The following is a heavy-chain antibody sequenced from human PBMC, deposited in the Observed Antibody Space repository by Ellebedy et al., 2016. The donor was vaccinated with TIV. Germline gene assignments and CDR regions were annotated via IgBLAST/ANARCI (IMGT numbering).Heavy chain of an antibody. CDR2: VIPIIGAV. Sequence: AASVKVSCKASGDILRSYAISWVRQAPGQGLEWMGGVIPIIGAVNYAQDFQGRVTITADAFTYTSHMLLSSLRSDDTAIYSCVRIEDGGWALDHWGQGTLVTVSS. CDR1: GDILRSYA. V-gene: IGHV1-69*13. CDR3: VRIEDGGWALDH. D-gene: IGHD6-19*01. J-gene: IGHJ4*02.